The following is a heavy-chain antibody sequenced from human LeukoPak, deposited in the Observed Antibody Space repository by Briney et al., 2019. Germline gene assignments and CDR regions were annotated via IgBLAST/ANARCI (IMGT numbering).Heavy chain of an antibody. CDR2: ISYSGNT. CDR3: AGHILGGNFDS. V-gene: IGHV4-59*08. Sequence: PSETLSLTCPVSGDSISDYYWSWIRQPPGKGLEWIGYISYSGNTNYNPSLKSRVTISFDTSNNQFSLKLTSVTAADSAVYYCAGHILGGNFDSWGQGTLVTDSS. J-gene: IGHJ4*02. D-gene: IGHD4-23*01. CDR1: GDSISDYY.